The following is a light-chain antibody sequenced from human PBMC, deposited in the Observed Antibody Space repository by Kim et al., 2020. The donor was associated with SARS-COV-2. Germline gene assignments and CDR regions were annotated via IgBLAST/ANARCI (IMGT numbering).Light chain of an antibody. CDR2: RND. J-gene: IGLJ3*02. CDR3: ATWDDSLSGWV. Sequence: GQRVTISCSGSSSNIGTNYGYWYEHLPGTAPKLLIYRNDQRPSGVPGRFSGSKSGTSASLAISGLRSEDEADYYCATWDDSLSGWVFGGGTQLTVL. V-gene: IGLV1-47*01. CDR1: SSNIGTNY.